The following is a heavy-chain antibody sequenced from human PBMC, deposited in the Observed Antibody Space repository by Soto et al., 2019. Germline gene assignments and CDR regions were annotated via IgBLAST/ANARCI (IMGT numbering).Heavy chain of an antibody. CDR3: APRLPAWDGFDY. CDR1: GFSLSTSGVG. D-gene: IGHD1-26*01. J-gene: IGHJ4*02. V-gene: IGHV2-5*02. CDR2: IYWDDDK. Sequence: QITLKESGPTLVKPTQTLTLTCTFSGFSLSTSGVGVGWIRQPPGKALEWLALIYWDDDKRYSPSLKSRLTITTDTSKNQLVLTMTNMDPVDTATYYCAPRLPAWDGFDYWGQGTLVTVSS.